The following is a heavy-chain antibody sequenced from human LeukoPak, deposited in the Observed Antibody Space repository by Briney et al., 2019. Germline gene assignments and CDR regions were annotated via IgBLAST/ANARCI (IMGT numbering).Heavy chain of an antibody. CDR1: GYTFTGYY. CDR3: ARAHGWELLTFDY. Sequence: GASVKVSCKASGYTFTGYYMHWVRQAPGQGLEWMGWINPNSGGTNYAQKFQGRVTMTRDTSISTAYMELSSLRSEDTAVYYCARAHGWELLTFDYWGQGTLVTVSS. D-gene: IGHD1-26*01. CDR2: INPNSGGT. J-gene: IGHJ4*02. V-gene: IGHV1-2*02.